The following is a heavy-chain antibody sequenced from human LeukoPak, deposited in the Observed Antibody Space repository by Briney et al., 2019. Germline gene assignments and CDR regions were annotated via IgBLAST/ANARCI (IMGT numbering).Heavy chain of an antibody. CDR1: GGSISSYY. Sequence: SETLSLTCTVPGGSISSYYWSWIRQPPGKGLEWIGYIYYSGSTNYNPSLKSRVTISVDTSKNQFSLKLSSVTAADTAVYYCARDKFERYGYYYYMDVWGKGTTVTISS. J-gene: IGHJ6*03. CDR3: ARDKFERYGYYYYMDV. CDR2: IYYSGST. V-gene: IGHV4-59*01. D-gene: IGHD5-24*01.